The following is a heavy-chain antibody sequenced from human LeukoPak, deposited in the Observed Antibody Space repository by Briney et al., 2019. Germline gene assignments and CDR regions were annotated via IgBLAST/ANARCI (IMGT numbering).Heavy chain of an antibody. D-gene: IGHD3-10*01. V-gene: IGHV4-34*01. CDR2: INHSGST. CDR1: GGSFSGYY. J-gene: IGHJ4*02. CDR3: ARGLYGSGSYDY. Sequence: PSETLSLTCAVHGGSFSGYYWSWIRQPPGKGLEWIGEINHSGSTNYNPSLKSRVTISVDTSKNQFSLKLSSVTAADTAVYYCARGLYGSGSYDYWGQGTLVTVSS.